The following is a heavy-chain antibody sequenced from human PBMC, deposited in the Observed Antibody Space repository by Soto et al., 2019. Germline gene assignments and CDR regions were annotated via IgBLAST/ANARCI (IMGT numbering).Heavy chain of an antibody. CDR2: IIPIFGTA. CDR1: GGTFSSYA. J-gene: IGHJ6*02. D-gene: IGHD5-12*01. CDR3: ARKVRDGYNPYYYYYYGMDG. V-gene: IGHV1-69*13. Sequence: ASVKVSCKASGGTFSSYAISWVRQAPGQGLEWMGGIIPIFGTANYAQKFQGRVTITADESTSTAYMELSSLRSEDTAVYYCARKVRDGYNPYYYYYYGMDGWGQGTKVTVSS.